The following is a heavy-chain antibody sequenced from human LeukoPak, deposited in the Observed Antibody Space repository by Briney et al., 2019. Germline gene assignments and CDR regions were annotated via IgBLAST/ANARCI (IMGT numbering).Heavy chain of an antibody. Sequence: ASVKVSCKASGFTFTAYGINWMRQAPGQGLEWMGCISAYNGDTKYAQKVQGRVSMTTDTSTNTAYMEVRSLRADDTAVYYCARLGRYHLFSYMDVWGKGTTVTVSS. CDR1: GFTFTAYG. J-gene: IGHJ6*03. CDR3: ARLGRYHLFSYMDV. V-gene: IGHV1-18*01. CDR2: ISAYNGDT. D-gene: IGHD1-26*01.